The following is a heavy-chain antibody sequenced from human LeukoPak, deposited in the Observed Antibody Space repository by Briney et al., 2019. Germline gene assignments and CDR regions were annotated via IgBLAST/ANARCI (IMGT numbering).Heavy chain of an antibody. D-gene: IGHD1-14*01. V-gene: IGHV3-33*01. J-gene: IGHJ4*02. Sequence: PGRSLRLSCATSGFTFSHYGMHWVRQAPGKGLEWVAVIWNDGSNKYYGDSVKGRFTISRDNANNLLYLQMNSLRGEDTAVYYCTRDRSRAEDDWGQGTLVTVSS. CDR2: IWNDGSNK. CDR3: TRDRSRAEDD. CDR1: GFTFSHYG.